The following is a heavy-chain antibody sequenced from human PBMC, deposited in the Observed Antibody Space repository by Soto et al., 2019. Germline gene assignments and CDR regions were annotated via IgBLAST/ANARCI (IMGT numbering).Heavy chain of an antibody. Sequence: VKVVCKVPGRTIRNYAVRWVRQDPGQGVEWMGGLIPMLGIANYAQKLQGRVSLIADDSTRTAYMELTRLRHEDKAIYYCARGGVFSGTYHYFEYWRQVSLVAVSS. CDR3: ARGGVFSGTYHYFEY. CDR2: LIPMLGIA. J-gene: IGHJ4*02. V-gene: IGHV1-69*13. D-gene: IGHD1-26*01. CDR1: GRTIRNYA.